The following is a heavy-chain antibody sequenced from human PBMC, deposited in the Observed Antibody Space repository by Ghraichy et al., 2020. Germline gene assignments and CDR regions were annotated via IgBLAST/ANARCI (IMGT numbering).Heavy chain of an antibody. J-gene: IGHJ6*02. CDR2: ISAYNGNT. V-gene: IGHV1-18*01. CDR1: GYTFTSYG. CDR3: ARGGTRTLYHYYYALDV. Sequence: ASVKVSCKASGYTFTSYGISWVRQAPGQGPEWMGWISAYNGNTNYAQRFQGRVTMTIDTSATTVYMELGSLRSDDTAVYYCARGGTRTLYHYYYALDVWGQGTTVTVSS. D-gene: IGHD1-7*01.